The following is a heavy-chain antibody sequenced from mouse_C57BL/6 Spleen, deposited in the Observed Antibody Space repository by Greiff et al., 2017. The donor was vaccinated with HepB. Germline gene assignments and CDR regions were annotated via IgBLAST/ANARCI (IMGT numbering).Heavy chain of an antibody. CDR3: ARDIYYGSRDYFDY. Sequence: EVKLMESGGGLVKPGGSLKLSCAASGFTFSSYAMSWVRQTPEKRLEWVATISDGGSYTYYPDNVKCRFTISRDNAKNNLYLQMSHLKSEDTAMYYCARDIYYGSRDYFDYWGQGTTLTVSS. CDR1: GFTFSSYA. V-gene: IGHV5-4*01. J-gene: IGHJ2*01. CDR2: ISDGGSYT. D-gene: IGHD1-1*01.